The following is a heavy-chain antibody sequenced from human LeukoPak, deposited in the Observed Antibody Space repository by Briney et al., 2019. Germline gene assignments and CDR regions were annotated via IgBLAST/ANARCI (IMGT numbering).Heavy chain of an antibody. Sequence: PGGSLRLSCAASGFTFNNYAISWVRQAPGKGLEWLSGISGSGGSTYYADSVKGRFTISRDNSKNTLYLQMNSLRVEDTAVYYCARRTNYYDTSGYLDHWGQGTLVTVSS. CDR1: GFTFNNYA. D-gene: IGHD3-22*01. CDR2: ISGSGGST. J-gene: IGHJ4*02. V-gene: IGHV3-23*01. CDR3: ARRTNYYDTSGYLDH.